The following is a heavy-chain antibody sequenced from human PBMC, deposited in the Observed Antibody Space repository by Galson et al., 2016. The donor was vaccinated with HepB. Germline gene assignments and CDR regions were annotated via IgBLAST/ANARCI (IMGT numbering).Heavy chain of an antibody. CDR1: GDSVSSDSAA. Sequence: CAISGDSVSSDSAAWTWVRQSPSRGLEYLGRIYCRSTWHNDYAVSVKSRVTIEPDTPKNQFSVHLKDVTPEDTAVYYCARVVAATSRPFYHGLDVWGQGTAVTVSS. CDR2: IYCRSTWHN. J-gene: IGHJ6*02. D-gene: IGHD6-19*01. V-gene: IGHV6-1*01. CDR3: ARVVAATSRPFYHGLDV.